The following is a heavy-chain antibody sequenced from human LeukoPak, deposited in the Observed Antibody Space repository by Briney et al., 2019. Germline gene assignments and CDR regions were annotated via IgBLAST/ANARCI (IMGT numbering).Heavy chain of an antibody. CDR3: ARDQGVDTRCFDL. CDR1: GFAFSRYD. V-gene: IGHV3-33*01. D-gene: IGHD2-8*01. J-gene: IGHJ5*02. CDR2: IWCNGSKE. Sequence: PGGSLRLSCVASGFAFSRYDMHWVRQAPGKGLEWVARIWCNGSKEYYGESVKGRFSISRENPKKTLYLQMSSLRVEDTAVYYCARDQGVDTRCFDLWGQGTVVTVSS.